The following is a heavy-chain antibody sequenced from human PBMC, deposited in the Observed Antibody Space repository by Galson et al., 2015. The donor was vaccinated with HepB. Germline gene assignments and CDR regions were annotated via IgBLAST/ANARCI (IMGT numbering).Heavy chain of an antibody. V-gene: IGHV3-9*01. Sequence: SLRLSCAASGFTFGDYAMHWVRQVPGKGLEWVSGISRNSAGIGYADSVKGRFIISRDNAKNSLYLQMNNLKVEDSAVYYCARAPPDRTPSSSWYLPNWFDPWGQGTLVTVSS. CDR1: GFTFGDYA. CDR3: ARAPPDRTPSSSWYLPNWFDP. J-gene: IGHJ5*02. CDR2: ISRNSAGI. D-gene: IGHD6-13*01.